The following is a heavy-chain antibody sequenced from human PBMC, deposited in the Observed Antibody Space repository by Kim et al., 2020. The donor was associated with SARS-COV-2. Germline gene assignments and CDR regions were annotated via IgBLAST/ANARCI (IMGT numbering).Heavy chain of an antibody. CDR3: AGQRFGWTYYYDSSGNAFDI. V-gene: IGHV3-33*01. J-gene: IGHJ3*02. CDR2: IWYDGSNK. CDR1: GFTFSSYG. Sequence: GGSLRLSCAASGFTFSSYGMHWVRQAPGKGLEWVAVIWYDGSNKYYADSVKGRFTISRDNSKNTLYLQMNSLRAEDTAVYYCAGQRFGWTYYYDSSGNAFDIWGQGTMVTVSS. D-gene: IGHD3-22*01.